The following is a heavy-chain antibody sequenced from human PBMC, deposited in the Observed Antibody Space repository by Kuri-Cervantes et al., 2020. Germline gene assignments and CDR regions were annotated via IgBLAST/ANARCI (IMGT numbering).Heavy chain of an antibody. V-gene: IGHV4-4*02. Sequence: SETLSLTCVVSGDSISSNTWWSWVRQPPGKGLEWIGEIYHSGSTNYNPSLKSRVTISVDKSKNQFSLKLSSVAAADTAVYYCARLDSSGWGLYYFDYWGQGTLVTVSS. CDR3: ARLDSSGWGLYYFDY. CDR1: GDSISSNTW. D-gene: IGHD6-19*01. CDR2: IYHSGST. J-gene: IGHJ4*02.